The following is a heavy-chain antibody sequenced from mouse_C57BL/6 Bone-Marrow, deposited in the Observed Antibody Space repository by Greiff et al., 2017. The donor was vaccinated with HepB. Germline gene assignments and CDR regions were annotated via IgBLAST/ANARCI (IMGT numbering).Heavy chain of an antibody. CDR1: GYTFTSYD. CDR3: ASGIHYYGSSYGAMDY. CDR2: IYPRDGST. Sequence: QVQLQQSGPELVKPGASVKLSCKASGYTFTSYDINWVKQRPGQGLEWIGWIYPRDGSTKYNEKFKGKATLTVDTSSSTAYMELHSLTSEDSAVYFCASGIHYYGSSYGAMDYWGQGTSVTVSS. V-gene: IGHV1-85*01. J-gene: IGHJ4*01. D-gene: IGHD1-1*01.